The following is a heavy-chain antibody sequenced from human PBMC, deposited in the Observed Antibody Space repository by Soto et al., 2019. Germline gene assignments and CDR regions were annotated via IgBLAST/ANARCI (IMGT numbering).Heavy chain of an antibody. Sequence: ASVKVSCKASGYTFTSYYMHWVRQAPGQGLEWMGIINPSGGSTSYAQKFQGRVTMTRDTSTSTVYMELSSLRSEDTAVYYCARDFSTTVTTQRLFDYWRQGTLVTVSS. CDR3: ARDFSTTVTTQRLFDY. CDR1: GYTFTSYY. D-gene: IGHD4-17*01. CDR2: INPSGGST. J-gene: IGHJ4*02. V-gene: IGHV1-46*03.